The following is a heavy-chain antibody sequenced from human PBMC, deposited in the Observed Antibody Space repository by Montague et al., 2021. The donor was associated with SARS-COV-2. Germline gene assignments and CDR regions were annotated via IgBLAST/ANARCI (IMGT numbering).Heavy chain of an antibody. V-gene: IGHV3-48*03. J-gene: IGHJ6*02. CDR1: GFTFSRYE. CDR3: ARDQGGPYYDFWSGYSNYYGMGV. CDR2: ISSSGSTI. Sequence: SLRLSCAASGFTFSRYEMNWVRQAPGKGLEWVSYISSSGSTIYYADSVKGRFTISRDNAKNSLYLQMNSLRAEDTAVYYCARDQGGPYYDFWSGYSNYYGMGVWGQGTTVTVSS. D-gene: IGHD3-3*01.